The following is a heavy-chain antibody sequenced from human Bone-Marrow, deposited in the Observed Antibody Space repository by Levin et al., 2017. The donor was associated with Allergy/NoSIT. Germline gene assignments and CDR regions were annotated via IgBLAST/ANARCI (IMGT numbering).Heavy chain of an antibody. D-gene: IGHD1-26*01. Sequence: PGGSLRLSCAGSGFTFADYTMIWFRQGPGKGLEWVGFMRSTTYGGTTEFAASVKGRFTISRDDSNSIAYLQMKSLKSEDTAVYYCSGLVGTTTRLDYWGRGTLVTVSS. V-gene: IGHV3-49*03. CDR1: GFTFADYT. J-gene: IGHJ4*02. CDR3: SGLVGTTTRLDY. CDR2: MRSTTYGGTT.